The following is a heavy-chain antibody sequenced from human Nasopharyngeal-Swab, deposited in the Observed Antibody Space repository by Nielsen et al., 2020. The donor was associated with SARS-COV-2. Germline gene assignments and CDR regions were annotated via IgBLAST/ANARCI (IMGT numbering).Heavy chain of an antibody. Sequence: SLKISCAASGFTFDDYAMHWVRQAPGKGLEWVSGISWNSGSIGYADSVKGRFTISRDNAKNSLYLQMNSLRAEDTALYYCAKDGRSYGYLYYYYYMDVWGKGTTVTVSS. CDR1: GFTFDDYA. CDR3: AKDGRSYGYLYYYYYMDV. J-gene: IGHJ6*03. CDR2: ISWNSGSI. D-gene: IGHD5-18*01. V-gene: IGHV3-9*01.